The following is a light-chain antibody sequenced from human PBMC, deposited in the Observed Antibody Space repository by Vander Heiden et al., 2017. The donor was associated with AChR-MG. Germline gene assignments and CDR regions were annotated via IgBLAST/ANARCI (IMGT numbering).Light chain of an antibody. CDR3: QHYKRWPLT. Sequence: ETLMPQSPVTLSVSPGETATPRCRARESIASDLAWYQLKDGRQPRLLIYGASRSATSLPPRFSSSGSETEFTLTISSVQSEDFAVYHCQHYKRWPLTFGGGTKVDIK. CDR1: ESIASD. V-gene: IGKV3-15*01. J-gene: IGKJ4*01. CDR2: GAS.